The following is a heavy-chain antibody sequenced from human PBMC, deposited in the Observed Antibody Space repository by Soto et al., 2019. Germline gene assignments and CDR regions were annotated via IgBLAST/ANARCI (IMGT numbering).Heavy chain of an antibody. CDR1: GYSFTSYW. V-gene: IGHV5-51*01. D-gene: IGHD6-19*01. J-gene: IGHJ6*02. CDR3: ARSRRGAYSSGLYSPSGYYTSGTDV. Sequence: PGESLKISCKGSGYSFTSYWIGWVRQMPGKGLEWMGIIYPGDSDTRYSPSFQGQVTISADKSISTAYLQWSSLKASDTAMYYCARSRRGAYSSGLYSPSGYYTSGTDVWRQATQVPV. CDR2: IYPGDSDT.